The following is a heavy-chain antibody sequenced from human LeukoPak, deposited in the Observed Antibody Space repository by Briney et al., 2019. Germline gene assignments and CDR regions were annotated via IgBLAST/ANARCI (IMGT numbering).Heavy chain of an antibody. CDR3: ARDSAGWEH. CDR2: VKDDGSKD. D-gene: IGHD3-9*01. V-gene: IGHV3-7*01. J-gene: IGHJ1*01. CDR1: GFTFSGSW. Sequence: SGGSLRLSCTASGFTFSGSWMSWVRQAPGKGLEWVANVKDDGSKDYYADSVKGRFTISRDNAKNSLYLRMNSLRPEDTAVYYCARDSAGWEHWGPGTLVTVSS.